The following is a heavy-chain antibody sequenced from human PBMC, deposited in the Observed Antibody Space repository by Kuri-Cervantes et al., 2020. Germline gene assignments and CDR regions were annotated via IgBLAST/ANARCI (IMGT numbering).Heavy chain of an antibody. CDR3: AAYYVVVY. D-gene: IGHD2/OR15-2a*01. V-gene: IGHV3-9*01. J-gene: IGHJ4*02. CDR2: ISWNSGSI. CDR1: GFTFDDYA. Sequence: GGSLRLSCAASGFTFDDYAMHWVRQAPGKGLEWVSGISWNSGSIGYADSVKGRFTISRDNSKNTLYLQMNSLRAEDTAVYYCAAYYVVVYWGQGTLVTVSS.